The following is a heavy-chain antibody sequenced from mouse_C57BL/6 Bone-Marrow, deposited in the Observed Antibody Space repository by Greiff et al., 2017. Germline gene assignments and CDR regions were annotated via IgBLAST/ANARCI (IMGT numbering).Heavy chain of an antibody. J-gene: IGHJ3*01. Sequence: QVQLQQPGAELVKPGASVKLSCKASGYTFTSYWMQWVKQRPGQGLEWIGEIDPSDSYTNYNQKFKGKATLTVDTSSSTAYMQLSSLTSEDSAVYYCAREGYYGSSWFAYWGQGTLGTVSA. CDR2: IDPSDSYT. CDR1: GYTFTSYW. CDR3: AREGYYGSSWFAY. D-gene: IGHD1-1*01. V-gene: IGHV1-50*01.